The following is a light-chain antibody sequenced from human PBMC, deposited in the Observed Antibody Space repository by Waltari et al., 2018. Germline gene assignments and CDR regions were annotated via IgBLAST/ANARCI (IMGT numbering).Light chain of an antibody. V-gene: IGKV1-NL1*01. CDR2: PAS. CDR1: QGISNS. J-gene: IGKJ1*01. CDR3: QQYYSTPRRT. Sequence: DIQMTQSPSSLSASVGDRVTITCRASQGISNSLAWYQQKPGKAPKLLLYPASRLESGVPSRFSGSGSGTDYTLTISSLQPEDFATYYCQQYYSTPRRTFGQGTKVEIK.